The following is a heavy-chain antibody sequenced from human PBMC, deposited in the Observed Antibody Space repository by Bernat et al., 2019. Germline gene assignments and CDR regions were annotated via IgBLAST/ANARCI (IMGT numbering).Heavy chain of an antibody. V-gene: IGHV4-39*01. CDR2: IYFSGGT. D-gene: IGHD3-22*01. CDR1: GGSISSSSYY. CDR3: ARLYYDSSGYYWFDP. Sequence: QLQLQESGPGLVKPSETLSLTCTVSGGSISSSSYYWGWIRQPPGKGLEWIASIYFSGGTYYNPSLKSRVNLSVDTSKNQFSLRLSSVTATDTAVYYCARLYYDSSGYYWFDPWGQGTLVTVSS. J-gene: IGHJ5*02.